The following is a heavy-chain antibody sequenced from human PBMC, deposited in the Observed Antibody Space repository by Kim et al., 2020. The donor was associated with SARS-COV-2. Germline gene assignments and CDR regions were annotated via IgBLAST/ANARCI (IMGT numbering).Heavy chain of an antibody. D-gene: IGHD6-19*01. Sequence: GGSLRLSCAASGFSFSDYWMTWVRQPPGKGLEWVANIKQDGSDKYCVDSVKGRFTISRDNAKNSLYLQMNSLRVEDPAVYYCARGWAVDVWGQGTTVTVS. CDR1: GFSFSDYW. CDR2: IKQDGSDK. V-gene: IGHV3-7*03. CDR3: ARGWAVDV. J-gene: IGHJ6*02.